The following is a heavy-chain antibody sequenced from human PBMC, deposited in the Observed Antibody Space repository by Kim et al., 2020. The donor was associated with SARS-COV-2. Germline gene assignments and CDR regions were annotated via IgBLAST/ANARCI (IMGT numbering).Heavy chain of an antibody. CDR2: ISSSGSTI. Sequence: GGSLRLSCAASGFTFSDYYMSWIRQAPGKGLEWVSYISSSGSTIYYADSVKGRFTISRDNAKNSLYLQMNSLRAEDTAVYYCARGQRRARRGLITMVRGVDYWGQGTLVTVSS. CDR3: ARGQRRARRGLITMVRGVDY. D-gene: IGHD3-10*01. J-gene: IGHJ4*02. V-gene: IGHV3-11*01. CDR1: GFTFSDYY.